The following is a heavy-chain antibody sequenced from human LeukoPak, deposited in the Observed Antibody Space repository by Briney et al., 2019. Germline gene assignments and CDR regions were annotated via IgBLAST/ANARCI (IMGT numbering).Heavy chain of an antibody. Sequence: SETLSLTCTVSGGSISSYYWSWIRQPPGKGLEWIGYIYYSGSTNYNPSLKSRVTISVDTSKNQFSLKLSSVTAADTAVYYCARHPGIAVAGRGIRPFDYWGQGTLVTVSS. J-gene: IGHJ4*02. CDR3: ARHPGIAVAGRGIRPFDY. CDR1: GGSISSYY. CDR2: IYYSGST. D-gene: IGHD6-19*01. V-gene: IGHV4-59*08.